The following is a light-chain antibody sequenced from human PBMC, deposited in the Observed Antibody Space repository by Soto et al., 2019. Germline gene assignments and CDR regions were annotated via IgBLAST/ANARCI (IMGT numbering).Light chain of an antibody. CDR3: QSYDSSNVV. CDR2: EDN. CDR1: SGSIASNY. V-gene: IGLV6-57*04. J-gene: IGLJ2*01. Sequence: NFMLTQPHSVSESPGKTVTISYTRSSGSIASNYVQWYQQRPGSAPTTVIYEDNQRPSGVPDRFSGSIDSSSNSASLTISGVKTEDEADYYCQSYDSSNVVFGGGTQLTVL.